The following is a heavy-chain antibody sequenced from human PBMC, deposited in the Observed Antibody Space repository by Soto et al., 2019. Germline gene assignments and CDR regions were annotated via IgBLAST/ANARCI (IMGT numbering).Heavy chain of an antibody. J-gene: IGHJ4*02. D-gene: IGHD2-15*01. CDR3: ASRIVVVVAAHFDY. Sequence: SETLSLTCAVYGGSFSGYYWRWIRQPPGKGLEWIGEINHSGSTNYNPSLKSRVTISVDTSKNQFSLKLSSVTAADTAVYYCASRIVVVVAAHFDYWGQGTLVTVSS. V-gene: IGHV4-34*01. CDR1: GGSFSGYY. CDR2: INHSGST.